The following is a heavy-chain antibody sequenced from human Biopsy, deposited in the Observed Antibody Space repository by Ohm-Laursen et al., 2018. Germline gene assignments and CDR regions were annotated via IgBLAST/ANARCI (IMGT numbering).Heavy chain of an antibody. Sequence: SSVKVSCNASGDSFTSYAIGWVRQAPGQGLEWMGGIIPIPNVATYAQKFQGRITITADESTSTAYMELNSLTSDDTAVYFCARGEGSSWFDPWGHRTLVTVSS. J-gene: IGHJ5*02. V-gene: IGHV1-69*01. CDR3: ARGEGSSWFDP. CDR2: IIPIPNVA. CDR1: GDSFTSYA. D-gene: IGHD1-26*01.